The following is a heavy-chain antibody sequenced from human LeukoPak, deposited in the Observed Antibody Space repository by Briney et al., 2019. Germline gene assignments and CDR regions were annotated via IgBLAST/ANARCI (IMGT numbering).Heavy chain of an antibody. CDR3: AKARGYNYGGFDY. Sequence: PGRSLRLSCAASGFTFSSYDMIWVRQAPGKGLEWVSAIKYSGDTTSYADSVKGRFTISRDNSKNTLYLQMNSLTAEDTAIYYCAKARGYNYGGFDYWGQGTLVTVSS. V-gene: IGHV3-23*01. D-gene: IGHD5-18*01. CDR1: GFTFSSYD. CDR2: IKYSGDTT. J-gene: IGHJ4*02.